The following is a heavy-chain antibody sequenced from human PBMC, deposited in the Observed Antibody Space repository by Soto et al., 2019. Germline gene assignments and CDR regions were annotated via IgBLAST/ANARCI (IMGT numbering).Heavy chain of an antibody. V-gene: IGHV3-30-3*01. J-gene: IGHJ6*02. CDR2: ISYDGGNK. CDR1: GFTFSSYA. D-gene: IGHD6-13*01. Sequence: LRLSCAASGFTFSSYAMHWVRQAPGKGLEWVAVISYDGGNKYYADSVKGRFTISRDNSKNTLYLQMNSLRAEDTAVYYCARGYSSSWFTQYYYGMDVWGQGTTVTVSS. CDR3: ARGYSSSWFTQYYYGMDV.